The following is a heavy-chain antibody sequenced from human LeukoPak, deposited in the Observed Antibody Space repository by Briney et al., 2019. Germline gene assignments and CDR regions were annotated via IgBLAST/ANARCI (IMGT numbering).Heavy chain of an antibody. CDR1: RGSLSSYL. D-gene: IGHD3-10*01. Sequence: SETLSLTCTVTRGSLSSYLWSWIRRPPGKGLEWIGYFYYSGITSYNPSLKRRGTKSVDTSKNQYSLKLRSVTAADTDVYYSARHGENSLYRFDYWGQGSLLTGSS. V-gene: IGHV4-59*08. CDR2: FYYSGIT. J-gene: IGHJ4*02. CDR3: ARHGENSLYRFDY.